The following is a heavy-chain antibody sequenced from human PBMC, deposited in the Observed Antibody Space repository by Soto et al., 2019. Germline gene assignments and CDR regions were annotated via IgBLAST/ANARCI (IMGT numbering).Heavy chain of an antibody. CDR1: GGSISSGDYY. V-gene: IGHV4-30-4*01. CDR3: ARALGYCSSTSCLNWFDP. D-gene: IGHD2-2*01. CDR2: IYYSGST. J-gene: IGHJ5*02. Sequence: TLSLTCTVSGGSISSGDYYWSWIRQPPGKGLEWIGYIYYSGSTYYNPSLKSRVTISVDTSKNQFSLKLSSMTAADTAVYYCARALGYCSSTSCLNWFDPWGQGTLVTVSS.